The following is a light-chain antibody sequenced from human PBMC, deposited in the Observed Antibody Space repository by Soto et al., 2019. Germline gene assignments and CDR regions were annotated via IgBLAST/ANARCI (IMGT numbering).Light chain of an antibody. CDR3: EQYGSSPRT. Sequence: EIVLTQSPATLSLSPGERATLSCRASQRVSSYLAWYQQKPGQAPRLLIYGISSRATGIPDRFSGSGSGTDFTLTISRLEPEDFAVYYCEQYGSSPRTFGQGTKVDIK. V-gene: IGKV3-20*01. J-gene: IGKJ1*01. CDR2: GIS. CDR1: QRVSSY.